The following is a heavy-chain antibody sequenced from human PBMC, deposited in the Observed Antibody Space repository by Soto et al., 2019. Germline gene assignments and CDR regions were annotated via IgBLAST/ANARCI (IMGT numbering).Heavy chain of an antibody. CDR2: IDPSDSYT. J-gene: IGHJ6*02. V-gene: IGHV5-10-1*01. CDR1: GYSFTSYW. CDR3: ARQSVAARSYYYYGMDV. Sequence: GESLKISCKGSGYSFTSYWISWVRQMPGKGLEWMGRIDPSDSYTNYSPSFQGHVTISADKSISTAYLQWGSLKASDTAMYYCARQSVAARSYYYYGMDVWGQGTTVTVSS. D-gene: IGHD6-6*01.